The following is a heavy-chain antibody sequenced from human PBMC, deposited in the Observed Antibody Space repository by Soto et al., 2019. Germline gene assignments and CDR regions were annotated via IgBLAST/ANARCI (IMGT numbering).Heavy chain of an antibody. V-gene: IGHV1-69*01. J-gene: IGHJ6*02. Sequence: QVQLVQSGAEVKKPGSSVKVSCTASGGTFSNYAIYWVRQAPGQGLEWMGGIIPIFGTAKSAQKFQGRVTITADESTSTAYMELSSLRSEDTAVYYWARNGLGYCSSTSCSQYGMDVWGQGTTVTVSS. CDR2: IIPIFGTA. CDR3: ARNGLGYCSSTSCSQYGMDV. D-gene: IGHD2-2*01. CDR1: GGTFSNYA.